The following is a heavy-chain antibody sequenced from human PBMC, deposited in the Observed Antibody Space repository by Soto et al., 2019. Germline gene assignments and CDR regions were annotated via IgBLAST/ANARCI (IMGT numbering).Heavy chain of an antibody. Sequence: QVQLVQSGAEVKKPGASVKVSCKASGYTFTSYGISWVRQAPGQGLEWMGWISAYNGNTNYAQKLQGRVTMTTDTSTSTADMELRSLRSDDTAVYYCARDDDCSSTSCYWRPYYYYGMDVWGQGTTVTVSS. CDR2: ISAYNGNT. D-gene: IGHD2-2*01. J-gene: IGHJ6*02. V-gene: IGHV1-18*01. CDR1: GYTFTSYG. CDR3: ARDDDCSSTSCYWRPYYYYGMDV.